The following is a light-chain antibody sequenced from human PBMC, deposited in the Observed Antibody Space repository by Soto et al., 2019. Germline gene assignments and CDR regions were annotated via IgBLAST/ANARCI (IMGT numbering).Light chain of an antibody. J-gene: IGKJ5*01. V-gene: IGKV1-12*01. CDR3: QQANGFPVT. CDR2: AAS. CDR1: QNISSW. Sequence: DIQMTQSPSTVSASVGDRVTITCRASQNISSWLAWYQQQPGRAPKLLIYAASILQSGIPSRFSGSGSGTDFTLTINSLQPEDFATYYCQQANGFPVTFGQGTRLEIK.